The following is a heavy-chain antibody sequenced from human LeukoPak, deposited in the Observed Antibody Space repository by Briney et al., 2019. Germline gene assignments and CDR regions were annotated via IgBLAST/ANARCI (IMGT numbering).Heavy chain of an antibody. V-gene: IGHV3-23*01. Sequence: GGSLRLSCAASGFTFSNYAMSWVRQAPGKGLEWVSAINPTGSTTHYADSVKGRFTVSRDNSRNTLYLHMNTLRADDTAVYYCAAPTAVASDYWGQGTLVTVSS. CDR1: GFTFSNYA. J-gene: IGHJ4*02. CDR3: AAPTAVASDY. D-gene: IGHD5-18*01. CDR2: INPTGSTT.